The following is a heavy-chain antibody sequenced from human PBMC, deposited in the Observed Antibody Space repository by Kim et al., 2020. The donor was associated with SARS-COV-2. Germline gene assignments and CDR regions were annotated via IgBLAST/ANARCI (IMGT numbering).Heavy chain of an antibody. V-gene: IGHV4-34*01. CDR2: INHSGST. CDR1: GGSFSGYY. CDR3: ARDRESSTNYYYYGMDV. Sequence: SETLSLTCAVYGGSFSGYYWSWIRQPPGKGLEWIGEINHSGSTNYNPSLKSRVTISVDTSKNQFSLKLSSVTAADTAVYYCARDRESSTNYYYYGMDVWGQGTTVTVSS. D-gene: IGHD6-13*01. J-gene: IGHJ6*02.